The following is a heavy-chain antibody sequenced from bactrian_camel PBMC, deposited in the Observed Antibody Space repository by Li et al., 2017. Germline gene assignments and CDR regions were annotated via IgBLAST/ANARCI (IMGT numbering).Heavy chain of an antibody. Sequence: HVQLVESGGGSVQAGGSLRLSCEFSEYTASTNCMTWFRQGPGKDREGVAAIYTAGGNAYSADSVKGRFTISKDYAKNALTLQMNSLKPEDTAMYYCAADFGRTTVYSCEYNTWGQGTQVTVS. CDR2: IYTAGGNA. J-gene: IGHJ6*01. CDR3: AADFGRTTVYSCEYNT. V-gene: IGHV3S1*01. D-gene: IGHD2*01. CDR1: EYTASTNC.